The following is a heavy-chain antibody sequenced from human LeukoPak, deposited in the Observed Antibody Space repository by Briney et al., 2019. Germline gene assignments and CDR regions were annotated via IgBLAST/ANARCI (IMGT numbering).Heavy chain of an antibody. V-gene: IGHV1-69*01. D-gene: IGHD2-15*01. Sequence: SVKVSCKASGGTFSSYAISWVRQAPGQGLEWMGGIIPIFGTANYAQKFQGRVTITADESTSTAYMGLSSLRSEDTAVYYCAKSGYCSGGSCYSVDYWGQGTLVTVSS. CDR1: GGTFSSYA. CDR3: AKSGYCSGGSCYSVDY. CDR2: IIPIFGTA. J-gene: IGHJ4*02.